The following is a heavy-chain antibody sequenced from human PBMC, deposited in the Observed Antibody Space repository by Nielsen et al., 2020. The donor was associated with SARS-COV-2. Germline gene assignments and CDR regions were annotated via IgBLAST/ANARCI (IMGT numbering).Heavy chain of an antibody. Sequence: VRQAPGKGLEWVAYISYEGSKQYYADSVQGRFTISRDFSKSTLYLQMNSLRAEDTAMYYCAKDRAIFMIYITRGGPDFWGQGTLVTVSS. J-gene: IGHJ4*02. D-gene: IGHD3/OR15-3a*01. V-gene: IGHV3-30*18. CDR3: AKDRAIFMIYITRGGPDF. CDR2: ISYEGSKQ.